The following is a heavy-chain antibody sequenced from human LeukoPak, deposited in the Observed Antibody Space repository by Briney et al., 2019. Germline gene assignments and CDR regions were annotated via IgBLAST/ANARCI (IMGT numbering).Heavy chain of an antibody. CDR2: ISGSGGST. CDR1: GFTLSSYA. V-gene: IGHV3-23*01. CDR3: AKDYYDSSGYGTVIDY. J-gene: IGHJ4*02. Sequence: GSLRLSCAASGFTLSSYAMSWVRQAPGKGLEWVSAISGSGGSTYYADSVKGRFTISRDNSKNTLYLQMNSLRAEDTAVYYCAKDYYDSSGYGTVIDYWGQGTLVTVSS. D-gene: IGHD3-22*01.